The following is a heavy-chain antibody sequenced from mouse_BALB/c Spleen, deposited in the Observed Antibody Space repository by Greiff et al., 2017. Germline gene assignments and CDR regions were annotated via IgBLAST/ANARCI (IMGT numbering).Heavy chain of an antibody. D-gene: IGHD2-4*01. CDR1: GFTFSDFY. Sequence: EVQVVESGGGFVQPGGSLRLSCATSGFTFSDFYMEWVRQPPGKRLEWIAASRNKANDYTTEYSASVKGRFIVSRDTSQSILYLQMNALRADDTAICYCARDLYDYPMDYWGQGTSVTVSS. J-gene: IGHJ4*01. V-gene: IGHV7-1*02. CDR2: SRNKANDYTT. CDR3: ARDLYDYPMDY.